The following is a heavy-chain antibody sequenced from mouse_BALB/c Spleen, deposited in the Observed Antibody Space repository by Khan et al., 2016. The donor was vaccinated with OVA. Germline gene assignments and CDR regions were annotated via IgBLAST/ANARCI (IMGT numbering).Heavy chain of an antibody. CDR1: GYSITSDYA. V-gene: IGHV3-2*02. CDR3: TGGRAY. Sequence: EVQLQESGPGLVKPSQSLSLTCTVTGYSITSDYAWNWIRQFPGNKLEWTGYISYSGTTSYTPSLKSRISITRDTSKNQFFLQLNSLTTEDTATYYCTGGRAYWGQGTLVTVSA. D-gene: IGHD3-3*01. J-gene: IGHJ3*01. CDR2: ISYSGTT.